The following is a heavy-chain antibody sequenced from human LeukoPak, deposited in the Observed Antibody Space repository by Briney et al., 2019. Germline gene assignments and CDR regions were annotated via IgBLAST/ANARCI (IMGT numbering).Heavy chain of an antibody. CDR3: AIYSGYGTSAFDI. CDR2: ISGGGGST. V-gene: IGHV3-23*01. D-gene: IGHD5-12*01. CDR1: GFTFSSYA. J-gene: IGHJ3*02. Sequence: GESLKISCAASGFTFSSYAMTWVRQGPGKGLEWVSDISGGGGSTYYADSVKGRFTISRDNSKNTLYLQMHSLRAEDTAVYYCAIYSGYGTSAFDIWGQGTMVTVSS.